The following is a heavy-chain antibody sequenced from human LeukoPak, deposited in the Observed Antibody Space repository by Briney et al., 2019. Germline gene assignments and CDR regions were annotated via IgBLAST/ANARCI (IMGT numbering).Heavy chain of an antibody. CDR2: ISTSSSSK. D-gene: IGHD3/OR15-3a*01. V-gene: IGHV3-48*04. Sequence: GGSLRLSCAASGFTFSTYSMNWVRQAPGKGLEWVSYISTSSSSKYYADSVKGRFTISRDNAKNSLYLQMNSLRAEDTAVYYCAREVSGDWYLDYWGQGTLVTVSS. CDR3: AREVSGDWYLDY. J-gene: IGHJ4*02. CDR1: GFTFSTYS.